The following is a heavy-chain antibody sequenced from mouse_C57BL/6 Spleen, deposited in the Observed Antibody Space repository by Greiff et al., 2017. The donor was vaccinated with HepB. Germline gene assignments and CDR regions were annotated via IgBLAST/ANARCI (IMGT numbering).Heavy chain of an antibody. CDR1: GYTFTSYW. CDR2: IDPSDSET. V-gene: IGHV1-52*01. Sequence: QVQLKQPGAELVRPGSSVKLSCKASGYTFTSYWMHWVKQRPIQGLEWIGNIDPSDSETHYNQKFKDKATLTVDKSSSTAYMQLSSLTSEDSAVYYCAREVDGAPFAYWGQGTLVTVSA. J-gene: IGHJ3*01. D-gene: IGHD1-1*01. CDR3: AREVDGAPFAY.